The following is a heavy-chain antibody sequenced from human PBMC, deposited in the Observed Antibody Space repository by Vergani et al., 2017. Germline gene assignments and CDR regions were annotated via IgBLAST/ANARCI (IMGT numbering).Heavy chain of an antibody. CDR2: INPSGVST. J-gene: IGHJ4*02. CDR1: GYTFTSYY. Sequence: VQLVQSGAEVKKPGASVKVSCKASGYTFTSYYMHWLRQAPGQGLEWMGIINPSGVSTSYGQKFQGRVTMTRDTSTGTVYMEVSSMRSEDTAVYYCARVWVRYCSGGSCYSLDYWDRGTLVTVSS. D-gene: IGHD2-15*01. CDR3: ARVWVRYCSGGSCYSLDY. V-gene: IGHV1-46*03.